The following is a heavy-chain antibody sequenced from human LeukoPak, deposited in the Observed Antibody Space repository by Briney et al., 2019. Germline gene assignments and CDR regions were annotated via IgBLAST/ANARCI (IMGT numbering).Heavy chain of an antibody. J-gene: IGHJ4*02. CDR2: ISSSGTYI. Sequence: GGSLRLSCEGSGFSFSKHGLNWVRQAPGKGLEWVSSISSSGTYIYYADALKGRSTISRDNAKNTLYLQMNSLRAEDTAVYYCAKGSIAAADNWGQGTLVTVSS. CDR3: AKGSIAAADN. V-gene: IGHV3-21*01. CDR1: GFSFSKHG. D-gene: IGHD6-13*01.